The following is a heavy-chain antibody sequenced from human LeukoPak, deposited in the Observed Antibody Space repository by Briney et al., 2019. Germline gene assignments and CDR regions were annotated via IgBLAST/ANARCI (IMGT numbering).Heavy chain of an antibody. D-gene: IGHD5-24*01. V-gene: IGHV3-30*18. CDR1: GFIFSSYG. CDR3: SKATPPRDGSNPDY. Sequence: GGSLRLSCAASGFIFSSYGMHWVRQAPGKGLEWVAVISYDGRNKYYADSVKGRFTISRDNSKNTLYLQMNSLRAEDTALYYCSKATPPRDGSNPDYWGQGALVTVSS. J-gene: IGHJ4*02. CDR2: ISYDGRNK.